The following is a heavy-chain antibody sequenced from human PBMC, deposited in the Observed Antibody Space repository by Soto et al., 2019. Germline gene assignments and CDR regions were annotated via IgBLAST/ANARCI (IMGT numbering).Heavy chain of an antibody. D-gene: IGHD5-12*01. Sequence: QVQLVESGGGVVQPGRSLRLSCAASGFTFSSYGMHWVRQAPGKGLEWVAVISYDGSNKYYADSVKGRFTISRDNSKNTLYLQMNSLRAEDTAVYYCALVATTYYYYGMDVWGQGTTVTVSS. CDR1: GFTFSSYG. CDR3: ALVATTYYYYGMDV. CDR2: ISYDGSNK. J-gene: IGHJ6*02. V-gene: IGHV3-30*03.